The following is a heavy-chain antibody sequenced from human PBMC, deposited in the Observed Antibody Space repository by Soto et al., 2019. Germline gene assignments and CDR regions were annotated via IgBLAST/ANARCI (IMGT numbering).Heavy chain of an antibody. Sequence: GGSLRLSCAASGFTFSSYSLHWVRQAPGKGLEWVAVISSDGSTTYYADSVKGRFTFSIDNSRNTLYLQMNSLRTDDTAVYYGAGGGGSLNPGFDLWGQGTLVTVSS. CDR1: GFTFSSYS. V-gene: IGHV3-30*04. J-gene: IGHJ4*02. CDR3: AGGGGSLNPGFDL. D-gene: IGHD3-16*01. CDR2: ISSDGSTT.